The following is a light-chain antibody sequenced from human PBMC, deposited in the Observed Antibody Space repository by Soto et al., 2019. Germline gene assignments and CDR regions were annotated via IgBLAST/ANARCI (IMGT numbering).Light chain of an antibody. CDR1: QSLSTSY. CDR2: AAS. CDR3: QQYGSSPT. V-gene: IGKV3-20*01. Sequence: EIVLTQSPGTLSLFPGERATLSCRASQSLSTSYLAWYRLKPGQAPRLLIYAASSRASGIPDRFSGSGSGTDFTRTISRLEPEDCAVYYGQQYGSSPTFGQGTRLEIK. J-gene: IGKJ5*01.